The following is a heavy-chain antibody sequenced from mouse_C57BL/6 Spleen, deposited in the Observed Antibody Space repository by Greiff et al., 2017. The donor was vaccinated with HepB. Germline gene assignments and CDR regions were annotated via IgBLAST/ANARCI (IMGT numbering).Heavy chain of an antibody. D-gene: IGHD1-1*01. J-gene: IGHJ3*01. V-gene: IGHV1-64*01. CDR2: IHPNSGST. CDR1: GYTFTSYW. CDR3: ARERNYGSSPFAD. Sequence: QVQLQQPGAELVKPGASVKLSCKASGYTFTSYWMHWVKQRPGQGLERIGMIHPNSGSTNYNEKFKSKATLTVDKSSSTAYMKLSSLTSEDSAVYYCARERNYGSSPFADWGQGTLVTVSA.